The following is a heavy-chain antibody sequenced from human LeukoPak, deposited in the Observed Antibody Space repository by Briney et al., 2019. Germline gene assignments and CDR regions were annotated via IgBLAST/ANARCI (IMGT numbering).Heavy chain of an antibody. Sequence: VRCLRPSYAASGVSPRSYLLSRVGEVAGKWVEQGANIKQDGSEIYYVDSVKGRFIISRDNAKNSLDLQMNSLRVEDTAIYYCARDKVSGPTLLDYWGQGTLVTVSS. D-gene: IGHD5/OR15-5a*01. CDR2: IKQDGSEI. CDR3: ARDKVSGPTLLDY. J-gene: IGHJ4*02. CDR1: GVSPRSYL. V-gene: IGHV3-7*01.